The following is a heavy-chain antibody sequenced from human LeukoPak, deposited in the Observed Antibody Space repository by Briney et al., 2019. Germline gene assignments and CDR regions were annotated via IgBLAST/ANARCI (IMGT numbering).Heavy chain of an antibody. Sequence: SVKVSCKASGGTFSSYAISWMLQAPGQGLEWMGGIIPIFGTANYAQKFQGRVTITTDESTSTAYMELSSLRSEDTAVYYCATQVPANGGNWFDPWGQGTLVTVSS. V-gene: IGHV1-69*05. CDR1: GGTFSSYA. CDR2: IIPIFGTA. CDR3: ATQVPANGGNWFDP. D-gene: IGHD2-2*01. J-gene: IGHJ5*02.